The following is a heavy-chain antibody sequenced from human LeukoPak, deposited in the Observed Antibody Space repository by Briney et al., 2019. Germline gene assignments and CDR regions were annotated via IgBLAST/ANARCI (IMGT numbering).Heavy chain of an antibody. Sequence: PSETLSLTCAVYGGSFSGYYWSWIRQPPGKGLEWIGEINHSGSTNYNPSLKSRVTISVDTSKNQFSLKLSSVTAADTAVYYCARVKQQLVGYYYYYMDVWGKGTTVTVSS. CDR3: ARVKQQLVGYYYYYMDV. CDR2: INHSGST. D-gene: IGHD6-13*01. CDR1: GGSFSGYY. J-gene: IGHJ6*03. V-gene: IGHV4-34*01.